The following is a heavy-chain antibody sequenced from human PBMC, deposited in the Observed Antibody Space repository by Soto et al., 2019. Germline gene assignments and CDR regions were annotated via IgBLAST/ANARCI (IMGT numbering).Heavy chain of an antibody. CDR1: GFTFSSDA. D-gene: IGHD2-15*01. Sequence: EVQLLESGGGLIQPGGSLRLSCAASGFTFSSDAMSWVRQSPGEGLDWVSSITSSGDNTYYAGSVKGRFTIYRDNSKNTLYLQMNSLRAEDTALYYCAKGGIGLAGLNDWGQGTLVTVSS. J-gene: IGHJ4*02. V-gene: IGHV3-23*01. CDR3: AKGGIGLAGLND. CDR2: ITSSGDNT.